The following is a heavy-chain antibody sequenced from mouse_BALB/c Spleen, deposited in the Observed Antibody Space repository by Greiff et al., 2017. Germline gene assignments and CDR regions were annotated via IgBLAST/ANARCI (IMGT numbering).Heavy chain of an antibody. CDR1: GFNIKDTY. D-gene: IGHD2-4*01. CDR2: IDPENGDT. Sequence: EVQLQQSGAELVKPGASVKLSCTASGFNIKDTYMHWVKQRPEQGLEWIGRIDPENGDTEYAPKFQGKATMTADTSSNTAYLQLSSLTSEDTAVYYCTPTMITTSPCDYWGQGTTLTVSS. CDR3: TPTMITTSPCDY. J-gene: IGHJ2*01. V-gene: IGHV14-1*01.